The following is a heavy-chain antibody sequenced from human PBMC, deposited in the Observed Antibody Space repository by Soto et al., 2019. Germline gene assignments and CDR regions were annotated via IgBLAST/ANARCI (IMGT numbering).Heavy chain of an antibody. CDR1: GFVFKDSS. V-gene: IGHV3-73*01. Sequence: EVLLVESGGGLVQPGGSLKLSCEASGFVFKDSSIHWVRQASGKGLEWVGRIRDRAYNYATAYAASVKGRFTISRDDSNNTAYLKMDRLKTEDTASYYCTRLLSAAQDYWGQGTLVTVSS. CDR2: IRDRAYNYAT. J-gene: IGHJ4*02. CDR3: TRLLSAAQDY.